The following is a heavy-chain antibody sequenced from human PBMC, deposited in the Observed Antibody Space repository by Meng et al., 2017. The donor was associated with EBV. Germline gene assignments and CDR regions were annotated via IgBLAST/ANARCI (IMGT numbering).Heavy chain of an antibody. J-gene: IGHJ4*02. D-gene: IGHD6-19*01. CDR2: INNVNGDT. Sequence: VQVVQSGGGVKKPGASVKVSCKTSGYMFANYGIHWVRRDPGHGLEWLGWINNVNGDTNYAQKFQDRVTMTTDTSTTTVTMELRSPRYDDTAEYYCARESSGSGWSFDIWGQGTLGTVDS. V-gene: IGHV1-18*01. CDR1: GYMFANYG. CDR3: ARESSGSGWSFDI.